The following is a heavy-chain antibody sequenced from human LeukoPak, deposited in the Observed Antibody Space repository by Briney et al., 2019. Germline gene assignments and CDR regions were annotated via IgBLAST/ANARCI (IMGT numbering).Heavy chain of an antibody. V-gene: IGHV4-39*07. J-gene: IGHJ3*02. D-gene: IGHD4-17*01. Sequence: SETLSLTCTVSGGSIRSSTYYWGWIRQPPGKGLEWIGSIYYSGSTNYNPSLKSRVTISVDTSKNQFSLKPSSVTAADTAVYYCARPSVTTDAFDIWGQGTMVTVSS. CDR1: GGSIRSSTYY. CDR3: ARPSVTTDAFDI. CDR2: IYYSGST.